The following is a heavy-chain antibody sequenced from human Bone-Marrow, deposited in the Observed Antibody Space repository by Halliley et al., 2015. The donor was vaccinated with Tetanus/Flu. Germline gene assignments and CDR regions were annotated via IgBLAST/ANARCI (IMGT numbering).Heavy chain of an antibody. V-gene: IGHV5-10-1*01. CDR3: ARGVFGMDV. CDR2: IDPSDSYI. Sequence: QLVQSGAEVKKPGESLRMSCKGSGDSFTSYWITWVRQTPGKGLEWMGRIDPSDSYISYNPSFQGHVRISADKSITTAYLQWNSLTALDTASYYFARGVFGMDVWGQGTSVTVSS. CDR1: GDSFTSYW. J-gene: IGHJ6*02. D-gene: IGHD3-16*01.